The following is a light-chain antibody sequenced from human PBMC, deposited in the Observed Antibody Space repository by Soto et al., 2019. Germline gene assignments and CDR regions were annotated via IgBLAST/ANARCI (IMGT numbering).Light chain of an antibody. CDR3: QQSYSSPPT. V-gene: IGKV1-8*01. CDR1: QGISSY. J-gene: IGKJ1*01. CDR2: AAS. Sequence: AIRMTQSPSSFSASTGDRVTITCRASQGISSYLAWYQQKPGKVPKLLIYAASTLQSGVPSRFSDSGSGTDFTLTISSLQPEDFATYYCQQSYSSPPTFGQGTKVDIK.